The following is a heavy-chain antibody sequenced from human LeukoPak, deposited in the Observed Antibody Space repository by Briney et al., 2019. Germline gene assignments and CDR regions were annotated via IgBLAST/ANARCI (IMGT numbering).Heavy chain of an antibody. CDR2: IYTSGST. Sequence: SETLSLSCSVSGGSISSYYGSWIRQPAGKGLEWIGRIYTSGSTNYNPSLKSRVTMSVDTSKNQFSLKLSSVTASDTAVYYCARDRGVIAAAGTSRFDYWGAGTLVTVSS. D-gene: IGHD6-13*01. CDR3: ARDRGVIAAAGTSRFDY. CDR1: GGSISSYY. J-gene: IGHJ4*02. V-gene: IGHV4-4*07.